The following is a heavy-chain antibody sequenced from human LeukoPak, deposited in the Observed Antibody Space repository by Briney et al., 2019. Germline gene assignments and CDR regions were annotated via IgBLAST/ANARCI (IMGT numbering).Heavy chain of an antibody. Sequence: PGGSLRLSCAASGFTFSTYWMHWVRQAPGKGLVWVSRINSDGTTTNYADSVKGRFTISRDNAKNSLYLQMNSLRAEDTAVYYCARFLRDLDYWGQGTLVTVSS. CDR2: INSDGTTT. V-gene: IGHV3-74*01. J-gene: IGHJ4*02. CDR1: GFTFSTYW. CDR3: ARFLRDLDY. D-gene: IGHD2/OR15-2a*01.